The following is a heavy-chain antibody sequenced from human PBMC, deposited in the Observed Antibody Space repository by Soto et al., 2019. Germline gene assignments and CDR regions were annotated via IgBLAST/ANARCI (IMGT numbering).Heavy chain of an antibody. V-gene: IGHV3-73*01. CDR2: IRSKANSYAT. Sequence: GSLRLSCAASGFTFSGSAMHWVRQASGKGLEWVGRIRSKANSYATAYAASVKGRFTISRDDSKNTAYLQMNSLKTEDTAVYYCTTWISVVTPRRLAFDIWGQGTMVTVS. D-gene: IGHD2-21*02. CDR1: GFTFSGSA. J-gene: IGHJ3*02. CDR3: TTWISVVTPRRLAFDI.